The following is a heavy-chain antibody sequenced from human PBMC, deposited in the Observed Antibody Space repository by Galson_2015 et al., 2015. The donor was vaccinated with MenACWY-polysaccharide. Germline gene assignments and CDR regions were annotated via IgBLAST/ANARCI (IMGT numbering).Heavy chain of an antibody. V-gene: IGHV3-74*01. Sequence: SLRLSCAASGFSFSSYWMHWVRQVPGKGLAWVSQIDPDGTTTEYADSVKGRFTISRDNAKNTLYLQLNSLRAEDLGIYYCARGGGEGFCWGQGSLVTVSS. CDR3: ARGGGEGFC. CDR1: GFSFSSYW. J-gene: IGHJ4*02. D-gene: IGHD3-16*01. CDR2: IDPDGTTT.